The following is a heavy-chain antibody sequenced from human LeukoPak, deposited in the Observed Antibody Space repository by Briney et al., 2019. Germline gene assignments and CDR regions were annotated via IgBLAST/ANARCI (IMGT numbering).Heavy chain of an antibody. CDR2: IYTSGST. D-gene: IGHD3-10*01. J-gene: IGHJ5*02. CDR1: GGSMSSYY. CDR3: ARDQLLWFGELPGVWFDP. V-gene: IGHV4-4*07. Sequence: KASETLSLTCTVSGGSMSSYYWSWLRQPAGKGLEWVGRIYTSGSTNYNPSLKSRVTMSVDTSKNQFSLKLSSVPAADTAVYYCARDQLLWFGELPGVWFDPWGQGTLVTVSS.